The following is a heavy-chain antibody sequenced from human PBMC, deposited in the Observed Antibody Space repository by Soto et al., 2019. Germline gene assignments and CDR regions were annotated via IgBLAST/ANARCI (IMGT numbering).Heavy chain of an antibody. CDR2: INAGNGNT. CDR1: GYTFTSYA. D-gene: IGHD4-4*01. Sequence: QVQLVQSGAEVKKPGASVKVSCKASGYTFTSYAMHWVRQAPGQRLEWMGWINAGNGNTKYSQKFQGRVTITRDTSASTAYMELSSLRSEDTAVYYCARDGRFGNYGCYYYYYMDVWGKGTTVTVSS. J-gene: IGHJ6*03. CDR3: ARDGRFGNYGCYYYYYMDV. V-gene: IGHV1-3*01.